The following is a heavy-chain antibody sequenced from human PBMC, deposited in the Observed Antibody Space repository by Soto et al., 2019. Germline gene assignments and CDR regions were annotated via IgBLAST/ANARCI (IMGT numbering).Heavy chain of an antibody. J-gene: IGHJ5*02. V-gene: IGHV3-23*01. CDR1: GFTFSSYA. CDR2: ISGSGHST. Sequence: PGGSLRLSCAVSGFTFSSYAMTWVRQAPGKGLEWVSGISGSGHSTYHADSVKGRFTISRDNSNNTLYLQMNSLRAEDTAVYYCDKDKYAISTRYYIPNWLDTWGQGTLVTVSS. D-gene: IGHD3-9*01. CDR3: DKDKYAISTRYYIPNWLDT.